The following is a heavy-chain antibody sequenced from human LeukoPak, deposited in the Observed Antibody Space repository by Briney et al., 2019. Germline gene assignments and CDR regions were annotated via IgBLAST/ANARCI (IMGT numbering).Heavy chain of an antibody. V-gene: IGHV4-34*01. CDR2: INHSGST. J-gene: IGHJ4*02. Sequence: PSETLSLTCAVYGGSFSGYYWSWIRQPLGKGLEWIGEINHSGSTNYNPSLKSRVTISVDTSKNQFSLKLSSVTAADAAVYYCARGVSRLTLDYWGQGTLVTASS. CDR1: GGSFSGYY. CDR3: ARGVSRLTLDY. D-gene: IGHD1-14*01.